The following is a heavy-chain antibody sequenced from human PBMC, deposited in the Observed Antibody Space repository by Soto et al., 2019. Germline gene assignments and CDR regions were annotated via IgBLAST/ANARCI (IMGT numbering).Heavy chain of an antibody. Sequence: NPSETLSLTCTVSGASISGFYWSWIRKSAGKGLEWIGRIYATGTTDYNPSLKSRVMMSVDTSKKQFSLKLRSVTAADTVVYYCVRDGTKTLRDWFDPWGQGISVTVSS. CDR3: VRDGTKTLRDWFDP. D-gene: IGHD1-1*01. CDR2: IYATGTT. CDR1: GASISGFY. V-gene: IGHV4-4*07. J-gene: IGHJ5*02.